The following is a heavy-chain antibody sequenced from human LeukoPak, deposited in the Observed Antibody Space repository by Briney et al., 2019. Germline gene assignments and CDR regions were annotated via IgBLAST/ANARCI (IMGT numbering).Heavy chain of an antibody. V-gene: IGHV3-23*01. D-gene: IGHD4/OR15-4a*01. CDR3: AKGFACAEDRCYGLDS. Sequence: GGSLRHSCAASGFGFSRYAMTWVRQAPGKGLEWVSLITESGHSTYYTKSVKGRFTISRDNSKNTLYLQMNSPGVEDTALFCAKGFACAEDRCYGLDSWGQGILVIVSS. J-gene: IGHJ4*02. CDR1: GFGFSRYA. CDR2: ITESGHST.